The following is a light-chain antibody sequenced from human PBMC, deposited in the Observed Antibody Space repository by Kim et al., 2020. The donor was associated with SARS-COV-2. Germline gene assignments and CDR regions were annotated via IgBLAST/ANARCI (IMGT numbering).Light chain of an antibody. CDR2: AAS. Sequence: EIQVTQSPSSLSASIGDRVTITCRTSEAIGRDLGWYQQKPGKAPNRLIYAASTLQSGVPSRFSGSGSGTEFTLTISSLQPEDFATYYCLQHQTYPYSFGQGTKLEI. CDR1: EAIGRD. J-gene: IGKJ2*01. V-gene: IGKV1-17*01. CDR3: LQHQTYPYS.